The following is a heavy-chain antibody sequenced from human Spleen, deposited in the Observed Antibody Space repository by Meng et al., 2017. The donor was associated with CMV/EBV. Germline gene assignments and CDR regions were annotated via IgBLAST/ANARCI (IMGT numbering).Heavy chain of an antibody. V-gene: IGHV4-39*07. Sequence: HLQLQESVPGLLKPSGTRSHTCTVSGGSISISSYNWGWIRQPPGKGLEWIGSIYYSGSTYYNPSLKSRVTISVDTSKNQFSLKLSSVTAADTAVYYCATSGSYTFDYWGQGTLVTVSS. CDR1: GGSISISSYN. D-gene: IGHD2-15*01. CDR2: IYYSGST. CDR3: ATSGSYTFDY. J-gene: IGHJ4*02.